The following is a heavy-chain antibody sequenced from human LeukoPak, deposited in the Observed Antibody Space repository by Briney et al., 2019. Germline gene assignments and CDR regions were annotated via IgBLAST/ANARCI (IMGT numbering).Heavy chain of an antibody. V-gene: IGHV1-18*01. D-gene: IGHD5-12*01. J-gene: IGHJ4*02. CDR3: ARDRGWLGNYYFDS. CDR1: GYTFTSYG. Sequence: ASVKVSCKASGYTFTSYGISWVRQAPGQGLEWLGWISTHDDKTKSAERFQGRVRMTTDTSTNTAYMELRSLRSDDTAVYYCARDRGWLGNYYFDSWGQGTLVTVSS. CDR2: ISTHDDKT.